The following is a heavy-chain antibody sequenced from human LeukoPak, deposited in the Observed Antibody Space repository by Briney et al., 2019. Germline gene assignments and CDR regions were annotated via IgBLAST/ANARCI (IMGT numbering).Heavy chain of an antibody. CDR2: INHSGST. CDR1: GGSFSGYY. D-gene: IGHD5-18*01. Sequence: SKTLSLTCAVYGGSFSGYYWSWIRRPPGKGLEWIGEINHSGSTNYNPSLKSRVTISVDTSKNQFSLKLSSVTAADTAVYYCARGTWILIDYWGQGTLVTVSS. CDR3: ARGTWILIDY. V-gene: IGHV4-34*01. J-gene: IGHJ4*02.